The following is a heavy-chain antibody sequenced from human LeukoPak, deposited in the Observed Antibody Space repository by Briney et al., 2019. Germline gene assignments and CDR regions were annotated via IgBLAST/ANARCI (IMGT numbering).Heavy chain of an antibody. V-gene: IGHV4-59*05. Sequence: PGGSLRLSCAASGFTFSSYAMHWVRQAPGKGLEWIGSVSQSGNTYYRSSLKSRVTVSIDTSKNEFSLILTSVTAADTAQYYCARHLYYSASAFWYIDLWGRGTLVIVSP. D-gene: IGHD3-10*01. CDR1: GFTFSSYAMH. CDR2: VSQSGNT. J-gene: IGHJ2*01. CDR3: ARHLYYSASAFWYIDL.